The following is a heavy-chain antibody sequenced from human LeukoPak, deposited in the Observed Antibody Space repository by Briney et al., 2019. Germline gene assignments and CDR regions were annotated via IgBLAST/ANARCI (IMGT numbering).Heavy chain of an antibody. J-gene: IGHJ4*02. V-gene: IGHV3-15*01. Sequence: GGSLRLSCPASGFTFSDAWMSWVRQAPGKGLEWVGRIKSNTDGGTTDYAAPVKGRFTISRDDSENTVHLQMDSLKTDDTAVYYCAQQGSWEHCFDYWGQGTLVTVSS. D-gene: IGHD1-26*01. CDR1: GFTFSDAW. CDR3: AQQGSWEHCFDY. CDR2: IKSNTDGGTT.